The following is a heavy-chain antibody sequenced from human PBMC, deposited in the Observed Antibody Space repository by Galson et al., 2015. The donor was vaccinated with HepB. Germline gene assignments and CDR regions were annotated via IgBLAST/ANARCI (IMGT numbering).Heavy chain of an antibody. J-gene: IGHJ4*02. V-gene: IGHV3-23*01. CDR3: AKPGTGQWLVPWDY. CDR1: GFTFSSYA. CDR2: ISGSGGST. Sequence: SLRLSCAASGFTFSSYAMSWVRQAPGKGLEWVSAISGSGGSTYYADSVKGRFTISRDNSKNTLYLQMNSLRAEDTAVYYCAKPGTGQWLVPWDYWGQGTLVTVSS. D-gene: IGHD6-19*01.